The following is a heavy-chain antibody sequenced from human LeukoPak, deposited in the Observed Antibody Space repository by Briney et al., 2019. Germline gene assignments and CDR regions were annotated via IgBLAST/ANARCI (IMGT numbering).Heavy chain of an antibody. Sequence: ASVKVSCKASGYTFTSYGISWVRQAPGQGLEWMGWISAYNGNTNYAQKLQGRVTMTTDTSTSTAYMELRSLRSDDTAVYYCARDGHIAAALNWFDPWGQGTLVTVSS. CDR2: ISAYNGNT. V-gene: IGHV1-18*01. CDR1: GYTFTSYG. CDR3: ARDGHIAAALNWFDP. D-gene: IGHD6-25*01. J-gene: IGHJ5*02.